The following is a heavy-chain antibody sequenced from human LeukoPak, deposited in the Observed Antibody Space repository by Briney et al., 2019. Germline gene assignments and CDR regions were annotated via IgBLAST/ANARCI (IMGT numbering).Heavy chain of an antibody. D-gene: IGHD6-6*01. CDR2: INPGGGST. CDR3: ARVSYSTSSPFEY. J-gene: IGHJ4*02. Sequence: ASVKVSCKTSGYTFTTYYMHWVRQAPGQGLEWMGVINPGGGSTNYAQKFQGRVTMTRDTSTSTVYMELSSLRSEDTAMYYCARVSYSTSSPFEYWGLGTLVTVSS. V-gene: IGHV1-46*01. CDR1: GYTFTTYY.